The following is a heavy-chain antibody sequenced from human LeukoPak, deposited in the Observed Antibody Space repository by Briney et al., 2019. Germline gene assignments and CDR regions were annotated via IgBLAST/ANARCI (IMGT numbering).Heavy chain of an antibody. CDR3: ARDHGWLVNNWFDP. Sequence: ASVKVSCKASGYTFTGYYMHWVRQAPGQGLEWMGWINPNSGGTNYAQKFQGRVTMTRDTSISTAYMELSRLRSDDTAVYYCARDHGWLVNNWFDPWGQGTLVTVSS. D-gene: IGHD6-19*01. V-gene: IGHV1-2*02. J-gene: IGHJ5*02. CDR2: INPNSGGT. CDR1: GYTFTGYY.